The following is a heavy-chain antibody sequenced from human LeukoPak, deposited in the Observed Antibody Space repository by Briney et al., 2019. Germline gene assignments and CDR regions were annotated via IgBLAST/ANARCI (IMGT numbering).Heavy chain of an antibody. Sequence: GASVKVSCKAFGYTFTSNYMHWVRQAPGQGPEWMGVISPSGGSTTYAQKFQGRVTLTRDMSTSTDYLELSSLRSEDTAVYYCAREDPDGYNGIDYWGQGTLVTVSS. CDR2: ISPSGGST. V-gene: IGHV1-46*01. J-gene: IGHJ4*02. D-gene: IGHD5-24*01. CDR1: GYTFTSNY. CDR3: AREDPDGYNGIDY.